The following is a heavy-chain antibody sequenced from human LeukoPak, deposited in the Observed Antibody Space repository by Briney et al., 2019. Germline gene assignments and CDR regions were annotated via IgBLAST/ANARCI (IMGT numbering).Heavy chain of an antibody. Sequence: SETLSLTCAVYGGSFSGYYWSWIRQPPGKGLEWIGEINHSGSTNYNPSLKSRVTISVDTSKNQFSLKLSSVTAADTAVYYCARGAPSYRIARVSRGKLHYFDYWGQGTLVTVSS. D-gene: IGHD2-8*01. J-gene: IGHJ4*02. V-gene: IGHV4-34*01. CDR1: GGSFSGYY. CDR2: INHSGST. CDR3: ARGAPSYRIARVSRGKLHYFDY.